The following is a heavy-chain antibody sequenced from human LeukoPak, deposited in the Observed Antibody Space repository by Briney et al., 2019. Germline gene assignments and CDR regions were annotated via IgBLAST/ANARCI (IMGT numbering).Heavy chain of an antibody. Sequence: GGSLRLSCAASGFTFSSYGMQWVRQAPGKGLKWVAVISHDGSNKYYADSVKGRFTISRDNSKNTLYLQMNSLRAEDTAVYYCAKRSSSSSSWYVVDYWGQGTLVTVSS. CDR1: GFTFSSYG. CDR2: ISHDGSNK. J-gene: IGHJ4*02. D-gene: IGHD6-13*01. V-gene: IGHV3-30*18. CDR3: AKRSSSSSSWYVVDY.